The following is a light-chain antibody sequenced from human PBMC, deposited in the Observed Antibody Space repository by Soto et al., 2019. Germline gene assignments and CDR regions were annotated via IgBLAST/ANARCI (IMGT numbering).Light chain of an antibody. Sequence: DIQMTQSPPTLSASVVDRVTITYRASQSSNWLAWYPQKPGKAPKLLIYQASSLESGVPSRFSGSGSGTEFTLIISSLQADEFATYYCQQYNNYSPRTFGQGTKVESK. CDR3: QQYNNYSPRT. J-gene: IGKJ1*01. CDR1: QSSNW. V-gene: IGKV1-5*03. CDR2: QAS.